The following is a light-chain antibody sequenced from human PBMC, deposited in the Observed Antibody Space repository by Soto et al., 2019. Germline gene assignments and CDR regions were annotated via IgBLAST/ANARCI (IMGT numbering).Light chain of an antibody. J-gene: IGLJ3*02. V-gene: IGLV1-44*01. CDR2: NND. Sequence: QSVLTQPPSASGTPGQRVTISCSGTYSNFGSNPVTWYRQLPGTAPKLLISNNDQRPSRVPGRYSGSKSGTSASLAISGLQSDDEADYYCAAWDDSLNGPVFGGGTKPTVL. CDR3: AAWDDSLNGPV. CDR1: YSNFGSNP.